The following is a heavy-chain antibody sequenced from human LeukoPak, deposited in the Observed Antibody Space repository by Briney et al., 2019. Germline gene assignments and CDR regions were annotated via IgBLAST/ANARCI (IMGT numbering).Heavy chain of an antibody. CDR1: GYTFTGYY. V-gene: IGHV1-2*02. D-gene: IGHD3-10*01. CDR3: ARGGYYGSGRRIDY. CDR2: INPNSGGT. J-gene: IGHJ4*02. Sequence: ASVKVSCKASGYTFTGYYMHWVRQAPGQGLEWMGWINPNSGGTNYAQKYQGRVTMTRDTSISTAYMELSRLRSDDTAVYYCARGGYYGSGRRIDYWGQGTLVTVSS.